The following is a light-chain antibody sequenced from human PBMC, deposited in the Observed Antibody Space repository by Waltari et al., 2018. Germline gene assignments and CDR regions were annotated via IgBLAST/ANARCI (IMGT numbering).Light chain of an antibody. V-gene: IGKV3-20*01. J-gene: IGKJ5*01. Sequence: EIVLTQSPGTLSLSPGERATLSCRASQSVSNNYLAWYQQKPGQAPKLLIYGVFRRAPVISDRFSGSGSGTDFTLTISRLEPEDFAVYYCQQYGASPITFGQGTRLDIE. CDR2: GVF. CDR1: QSVSNNY. CDR3: QQYGASPIT.